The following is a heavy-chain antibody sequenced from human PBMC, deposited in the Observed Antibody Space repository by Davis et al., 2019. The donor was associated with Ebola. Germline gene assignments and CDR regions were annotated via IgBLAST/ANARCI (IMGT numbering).Heavy chain of an antibody. D-gene: IGHD2-15*01. CDR3: AREGYCSGGSCYHFDY. Sequence: AASAKVSCLATAYTFTAHSMHWVRYTPGQGFVWMRRTNPHRGGTNYAPKFQGRVTMTRDTSISTAYMELSRLRSDDTAVYYCAREGYCSGGSCYHFDYWGQGTLVTVSS. CDR2: TNPHRGGT. J-gene: IGHJ4*02. V-gene: IGHV1-2*06. CDR1: AYTFTAHS.